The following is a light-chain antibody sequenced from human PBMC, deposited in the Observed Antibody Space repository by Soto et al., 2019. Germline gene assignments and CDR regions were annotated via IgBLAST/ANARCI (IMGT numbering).Light chain of an antibody. CDR2: GAS. V-gene: IGKV3-20*01. CDR1: QSVTSNY. Sequence: EIVLTQSPGTLSLSPGERATLSCWASQSVTSNYLAWYQHKPGQAPRLLIYGASNRATDIPDRFSGSGSGTDVTSTICRLEREHFAVYYCHQYYQHGTSPWTFGQGTKVEIK. J-gene: IGKJ1*01. CDR3: HQYYQHGTSPWT.